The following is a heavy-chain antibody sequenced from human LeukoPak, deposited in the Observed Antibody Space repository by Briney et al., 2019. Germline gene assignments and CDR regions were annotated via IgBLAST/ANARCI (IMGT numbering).Heavy chain of an antibody. D-gene: IGHD2-21*02. CDR1: GFTFSSYT. J-gene: IGHJ4*02. CDR2: ISSSSSYI. CDR3: ANSVVTARFDY. V-gene: IGHV3-21*01. Sequence: GGSLRLSCAASGFTFSSYTMNWVRQAPGKGLEWVSSISSSSSYIYYAESVKGRFTMSRDNAKNTLYLQMNSLRAEDTAVYYCANSVVTARFDYWGQGTLVTVSS.